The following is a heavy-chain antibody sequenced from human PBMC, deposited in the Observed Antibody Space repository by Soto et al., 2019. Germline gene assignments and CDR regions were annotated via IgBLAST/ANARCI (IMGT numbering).Heavy chain of an antibody. CDR1: GGSLTSYY. Sequence: QVQLQESGPGLVKPSETLSLTCTVSGGSLTSYYWSWIRQPPGKGLEWIGFVYYTGIARYNPSLKRRVTISVDTSKNQFSLKLTSVTAADTAIYSCARRIVSTETFDYWGQGTLVTVSS. CDR2: VYYTGIA. CDR3: ARRIVSTETFDY. J-gene: IGHJ4*02. D-gene: IGHD5-12*01. V-gene: IGHV4-59*08.